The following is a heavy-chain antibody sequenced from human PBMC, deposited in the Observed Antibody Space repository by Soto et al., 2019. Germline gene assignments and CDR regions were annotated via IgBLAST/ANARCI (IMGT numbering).Heavy chain of an antibody. D-gene: IGHD3-9*01. CDR3: ARTLSRIEYYDILTGYHPDYFDY. CDR2: ISSSSSTI. Sequence: PGGSLRLSCAASGFTFSSYSMNWVRQAPGKGLEWVSYISSSSSTIYYADSVKGRFTISRDNAKNSLYLQMNSLRAEDTAVYYCARTLSRIEYYDILTGYHPDYFDYWGQGTLVTVSS. CDR1: GFTFSSYS. V-gene: IGHV3-48*01. J-gene: IGHJ4*02.